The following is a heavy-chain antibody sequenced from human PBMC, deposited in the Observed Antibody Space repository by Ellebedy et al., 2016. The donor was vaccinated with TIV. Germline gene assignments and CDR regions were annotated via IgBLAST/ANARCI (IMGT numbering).Heavy chain of an antibody. Sequence: SETLSLTXAVSGGSISSSGYSWSWIRQPPGKGLEWVGYIYHSGSASYNPSLKSRVTISVDRSKKQFSLKLSSVTGADTAVYYCASAVWGHWYFDLWGRGTLVTVSS. CDR3: ASAVWGHWYFDL. CDR2: IYHSGSA. V-gene: IGHV4-30-2*01. CDR1: GGSISSSGYS. D-gene: IGHD3-16*01. J-gene: IGHJ2*01.